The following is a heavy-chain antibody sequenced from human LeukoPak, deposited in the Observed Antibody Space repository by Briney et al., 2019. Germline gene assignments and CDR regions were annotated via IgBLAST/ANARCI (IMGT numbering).Heavy chain of an antibody. CDR1: GFTFSSYA. CDR3: DRVAINSSGYYEYYFDY. V-gene: IGHV3-30-3*01. J-gene: IGHJ4*02. D-gene: IGHD3-22*01. CDR2: ISYDGSNK. Sequence: GGSLRLSCAASGFTFSSYAMHWVRQAPGKGLEWVAVISYDGSNKYYADSVKGRFTISRDNSKNTLYLQMNSLRAEDTAVYYCDRVAINSSGYYEYYFDYWGQGTLVTVSS.